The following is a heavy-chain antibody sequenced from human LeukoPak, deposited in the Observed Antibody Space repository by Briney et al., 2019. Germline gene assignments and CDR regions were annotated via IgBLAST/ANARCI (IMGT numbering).Heavy chain of an antibody. V-gene: IGHV3-15*01. CDR3: TTVSDIVVVPAAIYVDY. Sequence: GSLRLSCAASGFTFSNAWISWVRQAPGKGLEWVGRIKSKTDGGTTDYAAPVKGRFTISRDDSKNTLYLQMNSLKTEDTAVYYCTTVSDIVVVPAAIYVDYWGQGTLVTVSS. CDR2: IKSKTDGGTT. J-gene: IGHJ4*02. D-gene: IGHD2-2*02. CDR1: GFTFSNAW.